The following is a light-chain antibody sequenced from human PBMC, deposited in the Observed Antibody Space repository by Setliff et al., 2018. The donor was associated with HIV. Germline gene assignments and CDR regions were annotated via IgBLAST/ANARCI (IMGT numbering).Light chain of an antibody. CDR3: SSYSINNLYV. Sequence: QSALTQPASVSGSPGQSITISCTGASSDFGGYNYVSWYEQHPGKAPKVMIYNVDKRPSGVSNRFSGSKSGNTASLTISGLQTEDEADYYCSSYSINNLYVFATGTKVTVL. V-gene: IGLV2-14*03. CDR1: SSDFGGYNY. CDR2: NVD. J-gene: IGLJ1*01.